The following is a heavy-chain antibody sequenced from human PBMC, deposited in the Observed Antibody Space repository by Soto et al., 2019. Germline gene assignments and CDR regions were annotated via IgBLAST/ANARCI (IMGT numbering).Heavy chain of an antibody. J-gene: IGHJ4*02. CDR3: ARDLGPSSSWLHFDY. CDR1: GGTFSSYA. Sequence: SVKVSCKASGGTFSSYAISWVRQAPGQGLEWMGGIIPIFGTANYAQKFQGRVTITADESTSTAYMELSSLRSEDTAVYYCARDLGPSSSWLHFDYWGQGTLVTVSS. V-gene: IGHV1-69*13. CDR2: IIPIFGTA. D-gene: IGHD6-13*01.